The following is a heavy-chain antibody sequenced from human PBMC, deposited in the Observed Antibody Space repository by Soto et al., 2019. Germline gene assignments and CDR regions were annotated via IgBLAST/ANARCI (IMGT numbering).Heavy chain of an antibody. CDR3: ARGAPYYYDTSGYYSYGMDV. D-gene: IGHD3-22*01. CDR1: GFTFSSYE. CDR2: ISSSGSTI. J-gene: IGHJ6*02. V-gene: IGHV3-48*03. Sequence: GGSLRLSCAASGFTFSSYEMNWVRQAPGKGLEWVSYISSSGSTIYYADSVKGRFTISRDNAKNSLYLQMNSLRAEDTAVYYCARGAPYYYDTSGYYSYGMDVWGQGTTVTVS.